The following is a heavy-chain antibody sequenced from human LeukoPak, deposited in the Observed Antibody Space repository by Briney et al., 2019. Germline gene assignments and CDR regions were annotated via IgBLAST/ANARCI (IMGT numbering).Heavy chain of an antibody. CDR3: ARDGWLRPHRLGFDY. V-gene: IGHV1-8*03. CDR2: MNPNSGNT. J-gene: IGHJ4*02. CDR1: GYTFTSYD. Sequence: GASVKVSCKASGYTFTSYDINWVRQATGQGLEWMGWMNPNSGNTGYAQKFQGRVTITRNTSISTAYMELSSLRSEDTAVYYCARDGWLRPHRLGFDYWGQGTLVTVSS. D-gene: IGHD5-24*01.